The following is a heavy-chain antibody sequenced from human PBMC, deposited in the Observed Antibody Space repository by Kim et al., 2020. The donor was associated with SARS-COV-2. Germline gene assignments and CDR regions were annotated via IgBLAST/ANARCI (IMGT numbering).Heavy chain of an antibody. CDR3: ARDFGPTYSSSWYLYGDNWFDP. Sequence: ASVKVSCKASGYTFTSYGISWVRQAPGQGLEWMGWISAYNGNTNYAQKLQGRVTMTTDTSTSTAYMELRSLRSDDTAVYYCARDFGPTYSSSWYLYGDNWFDPWGQGTLVTVSS. V-gene: IGHV1-18*01. CDR2: ISAYNGNT. J-gene: IGHJ5*02. CDR1: GYTFTSYG. D-gene: IGHD6-13*01.